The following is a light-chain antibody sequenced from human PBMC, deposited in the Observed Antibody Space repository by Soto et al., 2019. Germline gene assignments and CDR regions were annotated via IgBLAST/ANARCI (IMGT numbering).Light chain of an antibody. CDR2: GAS. CDR1: QSISSN. J-gene: IGKJ1*01. Sequence: ETVMTQSPATLSGSPGERATLSCRASQSISSNLAWYQQKPGQAPRLLIYGASTRATGIPVRFSGSWSGTEFTLTISSLQSEDFAVYYCQQYTHWPRTFGQGTKVDVK. CDR3: QQYTHWPRT. V-gene: IGKV3-15*01.